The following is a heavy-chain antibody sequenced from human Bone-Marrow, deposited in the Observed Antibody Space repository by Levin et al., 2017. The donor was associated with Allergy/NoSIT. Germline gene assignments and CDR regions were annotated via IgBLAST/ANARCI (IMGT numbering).Heavy chain of an antibody. J-gene: IGHJ4*02. CDR1: GFTFSDHF. D-gene: IGHD3-22*01. V-gene: IGHV3-72*01. Sequence: PGGSLRLSCAASGFTFSDHFVDWVRQAPGKGLEWVGRVRDKVHSYTTEYAASVKGRFSVSRDDSKNSLYLQMNSLKTEDTAVYYCARIDYDSRSFDKFDYWGQGTLVTVSS. CDR2: VRDKVHSYTT. CDR3: ARIDYDSRSFDKFDY.